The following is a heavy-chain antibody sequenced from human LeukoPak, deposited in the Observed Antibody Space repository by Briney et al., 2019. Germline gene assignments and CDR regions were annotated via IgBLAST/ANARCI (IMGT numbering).Heavy chain of an antibody. D-gene: IGHD3-10*01. CDR3: ARAVTYVYGSVTYDWFDP. CDR2: VSSSGGST. CDR1: GFTSSSDA. J-gene: IGHJ5*02. Sequence: PRGSPRLSCAASGFTSSSDAMSWGRHAPPKGLEWGSAVSSSGGSTNYTDSVKGRFTISRDNPKNTLHPQMTSLTAEDTAIYYCARAVTYVYGSVTYDWFDPWGQGTLVTVSS. V-gene: IGHV3-23*01.